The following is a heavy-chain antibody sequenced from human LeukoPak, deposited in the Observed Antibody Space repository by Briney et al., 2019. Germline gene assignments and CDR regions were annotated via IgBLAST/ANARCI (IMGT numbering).Heavy chain of an antibody. V-gene: IGHV3-23*01. D-gene: IGHD3-10*01. Sequence: GGSLRLSCVASGFTFITYAMSWVRQAPGKGLEWVSTISGGGDATYYADSVKGRFTISRDNSKNTLYLQMNSLRVEDTAVYYCARDSSMLRGPLVIYYFDFWGQGTLVTVSS. CDR3: ARDSSMLRGPLVIYYFDF. CDR2: ISGGGDAT. CDR1: GFTFITYA. J-gene: IGHJ4*02.